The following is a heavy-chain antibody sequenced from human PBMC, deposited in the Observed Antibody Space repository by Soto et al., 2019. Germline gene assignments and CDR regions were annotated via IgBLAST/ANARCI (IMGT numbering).Heavy chain of an antibody. J-gene: IGHJ4*02. V-gene: IGHV3-23*01. Sequence: GSLRLSCAVSGFTFSNYAMSWVRQAPGKGLEWVSAISGSGGSTYYADSVKGRFTISRDNSKNTLFLQMNSLRAEDTAVYYCAKVPPSYDILSPGDFDYWGQGTLVTVSS. CDR1: GFTFSNYA. CDR2: ISGSGGST. CDR3: AKVPPSYDILSPGDFDY. D-gene: IGHD3-9*01.